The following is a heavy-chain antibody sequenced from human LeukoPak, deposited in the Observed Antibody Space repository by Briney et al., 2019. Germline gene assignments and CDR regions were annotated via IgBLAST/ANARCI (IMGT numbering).Heavy chain of an antibody. Sequence: ASVKVSCKASGYTFTSYYMHWVRQAPGQGLEWMGIINPSGGSTSYAQKSQGRVTMTRDTSTSTVYMELSSLRSEDTAVYYCARDPTPGVRGVIIATPCDYWGQGTLVTVSS. CDR1: GYTFTSYY. D-gene: IGHD3-10*01. CDR3: ARDPTPGVRGVIIATPCDY. J-gene: IGHJ4*02. CDR2: INPSGGST. V-gene: IGHV1-46*01.